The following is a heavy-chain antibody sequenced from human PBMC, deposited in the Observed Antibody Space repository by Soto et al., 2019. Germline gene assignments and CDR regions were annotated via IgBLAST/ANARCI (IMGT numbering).Heavy chain of an antibody. CDR2: IYPGDSDT. J-gene: IGHJ1*01. V-gene: IGHV5-51*01. D-gene: IGHD6-13*01. CDR3: ARHEIAAAGPAEYFQH. CDR1: GYSFTSYW. Sequence: GESLKISCKGSGYSFTSYWIGWVRQMPGKGLEWMGIIYPGDSDTRYSPSFQGQVTISADKSISTAYLQWSSLKASDTAMYYCARHEIAAAGPAEYFQHWGQGTLVTVSS.